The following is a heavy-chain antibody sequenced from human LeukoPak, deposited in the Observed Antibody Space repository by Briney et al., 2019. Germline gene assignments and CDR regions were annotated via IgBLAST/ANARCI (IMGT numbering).Heavy chain of an antibody. Sequence: PSETLSLTCTVSGGSISTSSYYWGWVRQPPGKGLEWTGSIYYSGSTYYNPSLKSRVTISVDTSKNQFSLKLSSVTAADTAVYYCARGSGSYYYYYMDVWGKGTTVTISS. J-gene: IGHJ6*03. CDR3: ARGSGSYYYYYMDV. D-gene: IGHD1-26*01. CDR1: GGSISTSSYY. CDR2: IYYSGST. V-gene: IGHV4-39*07.